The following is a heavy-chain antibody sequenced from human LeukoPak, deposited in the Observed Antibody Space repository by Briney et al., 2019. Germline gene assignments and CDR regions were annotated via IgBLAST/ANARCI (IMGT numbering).Heavy chain of an antibody. J-gene: IGHJ4*02. CDR3: AREVMGYCSSTSCPLSSFDY. D-gene: IGHD2-2*01. CDR1: GYTFTGYY. V-gene: IGHV1-2*06. Sequence: ASVKVSCKASGYTFTGYYMHWVRQAPGQGLEWMGRINPNSGGTNYAQKFQGRVTMTRDTSISTAYMELSRLRSDDTAVYYCAREVMGYCSSTSCPLSSFDYWGQGTLVTVSS. CDR2: INPNSGGT.